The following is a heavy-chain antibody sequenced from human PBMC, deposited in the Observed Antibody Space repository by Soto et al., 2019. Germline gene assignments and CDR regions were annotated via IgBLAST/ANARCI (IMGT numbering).Heavy chain of an antibody. D-gene: IGHD3-22*01. CDR3: ARPDYYDSSGYYPHVGYYYGMDV. CDR2: ISSNGGST. Sequence: GGSLRLSCAASGFTFSSYAMHWVRQAPGKGLEYVSAISSNGGSTYYADSVKGRFTVSRDNSKNTLYLQMGSLRAEDMAVYYCARPDYYDSSGYYPHVGYYYGMDVWGQGTTVTVSS. CDR1: GFTFSSYA. J-gene: IGHJ6*02. V-gene: IGHV3-64*02.